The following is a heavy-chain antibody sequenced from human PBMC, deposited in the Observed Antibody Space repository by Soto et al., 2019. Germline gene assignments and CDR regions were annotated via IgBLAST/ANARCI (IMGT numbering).Heavy chain of an antibody. V-gene: IGHV4-30-4*01. CDR3: AREGTQLWLSGRGRFDP. J-gene: IGHJ5*02. Sequence: KPSETLSLTCAVSGGSISSGNYYWSWIRQSPGKGLEWIGYIYSTGSSYYNPSLRSRVSMSVDTSKNQFSLNLNSVTAADTAVYYCAREGTQLWLSGRGRFDPWGQGTLVTVSS. CDR2: IYSTGSS. CDR1: GGSISSGNYY. D-gene: IGHD5-18*01.